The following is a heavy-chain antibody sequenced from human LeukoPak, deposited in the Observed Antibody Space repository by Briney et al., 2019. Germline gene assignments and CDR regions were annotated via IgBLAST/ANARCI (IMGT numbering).Heavy chain of an antibody. D-gene: IGHD1-14*01. Sequence: TSETLSLTCTVSGDSISRYYGRWIRQPPGRGLEWLGYIDYSGSTNYNPSLKSRVTISVDTSKNQFSLKLSSVTAADTAVYYCARVRITMAGDAFDIWGQGTVVTVSS. CDR2: IDYSGST. V-gene: IGHV4-59*01. J-gene: IGHJ3*02. CDR1: GDSISRYY. CDR3: ARVRITMAGDAFDI.